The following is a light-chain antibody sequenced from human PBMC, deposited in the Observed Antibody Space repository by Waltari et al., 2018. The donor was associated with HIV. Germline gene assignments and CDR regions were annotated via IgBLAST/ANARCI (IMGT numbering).Light chain of an antibody. CDR2: EAA. Sequence: KFMLTQPHSLSESPGKTISISCTRSSGDIATNFVQWFQQRPGRAPTTVIYEAARRPSGVPDRFSGSIDSSSNSASLTISGLKTEDEADYYCQSYDRGDAVFGGGTKLTV. J-gene: IGLJ2*01. CDR3: QSYDRGDAV. V-gene: IGLV6-57*04. CDR1: SGDIATNF.